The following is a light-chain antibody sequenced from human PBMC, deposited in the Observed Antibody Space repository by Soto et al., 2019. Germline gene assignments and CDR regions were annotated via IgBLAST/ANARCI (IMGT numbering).Light chain of an antibody. J-gene: IGLJ3*02. V-gene: IGLV1-40*01. CDR2: GNS. CDR3: QCYDSSLSGSVV. CDR1: SSNIGAGYH. Sequence: QSVLTQPPSVSGAPGQRVTISCTGSSSNIGAGYHVHWYQQLPGTAPKLLIHGNSNRPSGVPDRFSGSESGTSASLAITGLQAEDEADYYCQCYDSSLSGSVVFGGGTKVTVL.